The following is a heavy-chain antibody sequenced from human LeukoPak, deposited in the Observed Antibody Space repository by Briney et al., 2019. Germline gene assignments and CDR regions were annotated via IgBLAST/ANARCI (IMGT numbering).Heavy chain of an antibody. CDR2: ITGSSSSI. V-gene: IGHV3-21*01. CDR3: ARGGNWFDP. Sequence: GGSXRLSCAASGFTFSSYNMNWVRQXPGKGLEWVSSITGSSSSIYYADSLQGRFTISRDNAKNSLYLQMNSLRAEDTAVYYCARGGNWFDPWGQGTLVTVSS. CDR1: GFTFSSYN. J-gene: IGHJ5*02. D-gene: IGHD3-16*01.